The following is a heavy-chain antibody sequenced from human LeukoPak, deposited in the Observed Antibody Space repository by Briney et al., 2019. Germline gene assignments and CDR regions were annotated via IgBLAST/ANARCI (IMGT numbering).Heavy chain of an antibody. J-gene: IGHJ4*02. CDR2: IKQDGSKK. CDR3: AGRSGSFDY. V-gene: IGHV3-7*01. D-gene: IGHD3-10*01. CDR1: GYTFSSYW. Sequence: GGCLRLACAASGYTFSSYWVSWVRQAPGWGLERVNNIKQDGSKKNYVHSVKGRFTISSDNAKNSLYLQMNSLRVEDTAVYYCAGRSGSFDYWGQGTLVTVSS.